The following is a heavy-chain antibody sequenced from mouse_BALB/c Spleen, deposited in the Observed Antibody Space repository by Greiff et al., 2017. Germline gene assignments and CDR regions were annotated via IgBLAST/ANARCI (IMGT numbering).Heavy chain of an antibody. CDR2: ISSGGSYT. CDR3: ARQSPINTGVEGVPPYFDY. Sequence: DVQLQESGGDLVKPGGSLKLSCAASGFTFSSYGMSWVRQTPDKRLEWVATISSGGSYTYYPDSVKGRFTISRDNAKNTLYLQMSSLKSEDTAMYYRARQSPINTGVEGVPPYFDYWGQGTTLTVSS. CDR1: GFTFSSYG. V-gene: IGHV5-6*01. J-gene: IGHJ2*01. D-gene: IGHD1-1*01.